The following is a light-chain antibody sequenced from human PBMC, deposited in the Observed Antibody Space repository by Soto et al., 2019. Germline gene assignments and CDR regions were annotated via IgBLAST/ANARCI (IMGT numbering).Light chain of an antibody. CDR3: QQSYSRPRA. CDR2: SSS. Sequence: DILMTQSPSSLSASVGDRVTITCRASQSISVYLNWYQQKPGKAPNLLIYSSSSLESGVPSRFSGSGSGTDFTLTISSLQPEDFATYFCQQSYSRPRAFGQGTKGEI. CDR1: QSISVY. J-gene: IGKJ1*01. V-gene: IGKV1-39*01.